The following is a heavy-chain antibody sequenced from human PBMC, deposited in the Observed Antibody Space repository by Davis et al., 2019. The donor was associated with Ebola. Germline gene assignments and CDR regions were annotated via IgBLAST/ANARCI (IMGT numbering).Heavy chain of an antibody. Sequence: SVKVSCKASGGSFSSYAISWVRQAPGQGLEWMGGIIPIFGTANYAQKFQGRVTITADESTTTAYMELSSLRSEDTAVYYCARGDGVSTLNYYYYGMDVWGKGTTVTVSS. D-gene: IGHD5-24*01. J-gene: IGHJ6*04. V-gene: IGHV1-69*13. CDR3: ARGDGVSTLNYYYYGMDV. CDR2: IIPIFGTA. CDR1: GGSFSSYA.